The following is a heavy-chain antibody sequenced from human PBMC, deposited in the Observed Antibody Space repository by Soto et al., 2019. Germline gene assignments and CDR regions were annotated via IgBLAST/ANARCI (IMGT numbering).Heavy chain of an antibody. V-gene: IGHV1-18*01. CDR3: ARDIDCDINY. CDR1: GYIFNNFG. J-gene: IGHJ4*02. CDR2: IYSKAGSI. D-gene: IGHD2-21*02. Sequence: QVQLVQSGAEVQKPGASVKVSCKTSGYIFNNFGITWVRQAPGLGREWLGWIYSKAGSINFAQKFQGRVTMTTDTSTTTASIELRILTFDDTGVYFCARDIDCDINYWGQGTLVTVS.